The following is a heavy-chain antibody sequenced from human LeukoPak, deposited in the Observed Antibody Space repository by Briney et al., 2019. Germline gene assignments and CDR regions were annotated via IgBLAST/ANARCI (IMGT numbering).Heavy chain of an antibody. D-gene: IGHD1-26*01. CDR1: GFTFSSYE. V-gene: IGHV3-48*03. Sequence: GGSLRLSCAASGFTFSSYEMNWVRQAPGKGLEWVSYISSSGSTIYYADSVKGRFTISRDNAKNTLYLQMNSLRAEDTAMYYCARLGATTGDAFDIWGQGTMVTVSS. J-gene: IGHJ3*02. CDR2: ISSSGSTI. CDR3: ARLGATTGDAFDI.